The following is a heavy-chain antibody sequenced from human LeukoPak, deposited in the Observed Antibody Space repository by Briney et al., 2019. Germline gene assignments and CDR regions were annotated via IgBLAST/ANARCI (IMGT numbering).Heavy chain of an antibody. Sequence: HPGGSLRLSCAASGFIVSGDFMSWVRQAPGKGLEWVSVIYSDGSTYYADSVKGRFTISRDNSKNTLYLQMNSLRAEDTAVYYCAKGLWFGESFFDYWGQGTLVTVSS. CDR1: GFIVSGDF. J-gene: IGHJ4*02. CDR3: AKGLWFGESFFDY. CDR2: IYSDGST. V-gene: IGHV3-53*01. D-gene: IGHD3-10*01.